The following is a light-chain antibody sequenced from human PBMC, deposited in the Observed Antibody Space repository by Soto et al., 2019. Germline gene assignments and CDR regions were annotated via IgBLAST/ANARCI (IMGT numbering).Light chain of an antibody. CDR2: GTS. CDR3: QHYHGYPFT. V-gene: IGKV3D-15*01. CDR1: QSVSSN. J-gene: IGKJ3*01. Sequence: EIVLTQTPATLSVSPGERATLSCRASQSVSSNLAWYQQKPGQAPRLLIYGTSSRATGIPDRFSGSGSGTEFTLTITSLQPDDFAIYYCQHYHGYPFTFGPGTKVDI.